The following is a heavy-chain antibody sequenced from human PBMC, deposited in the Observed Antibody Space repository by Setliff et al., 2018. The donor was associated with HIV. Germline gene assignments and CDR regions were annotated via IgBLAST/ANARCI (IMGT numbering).Heavy chain of an antibody. CDR2: LSGDSNHI. CDR3: ARDGLVGATYYFDY. V-gene: IGHV3-21*01. J-gene: IGHJ4*02. D-gene: IGHD1-26*01. Sequence: GGSLRLSCAASGFTFNIYTMNWVRQAPGKGLEWVSSLSGDSNHICYADSVKGRFTISRDNAKNSVYLQMNSLRAEYTAMYYCARDGLVGATYYFDYWGQGTLVTVSS. CDR1: GFTFNIYT.